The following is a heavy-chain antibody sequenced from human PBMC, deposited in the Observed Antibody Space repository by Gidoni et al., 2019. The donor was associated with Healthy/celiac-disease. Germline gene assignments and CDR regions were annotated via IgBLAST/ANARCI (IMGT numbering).Heavy chain of an antibody. J-gene: IGHJ4*02. CDR2: IYYSGST. CDR1: GGSISSYY. D-gene: IGHD6-25*01. V-gene: IGHV4-59*01. CDR3: ARDQSGFDY. Sequence: QVQLQESGPGLVKPSETLSLTCTVPGGSISSYYWSWIRQPPGKGLEWIGYIYYSGSTNYNPSLKSRVTISVDTSKNQFSLKLSSVTAADTAVYYCARDQSGFDYWGQGTLVTVSS.